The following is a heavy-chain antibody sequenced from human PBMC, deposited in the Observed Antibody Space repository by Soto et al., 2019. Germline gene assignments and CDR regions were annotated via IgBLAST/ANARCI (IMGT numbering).Heavy chain of an antibody. CDR2: IYYSGST. CDR1: GGYISSGGYS. J-gene: IGHJ5*02. Sequence: PSETLSLTCAVSGGYISSGGYSWSWIRQPPGKGLEWIGYIYYSGSTNYNPSLKSRVTISVDTSKNQFSLKLSSVTAADTAVYYCARASTVTTRGSRNNWFDPWGQGTLVTVSS. D-gene: IGHD4-17*01. V-gene: IGHV4-61*08. CDR3: ARASTVTTRGSRNNWFDP.